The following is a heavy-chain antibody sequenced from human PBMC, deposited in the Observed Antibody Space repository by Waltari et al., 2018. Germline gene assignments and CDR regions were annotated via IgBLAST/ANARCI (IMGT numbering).Heavy chain of an antibody. CDR2: IWFDGTNK. J-gene: IGHJ5*02. V-gene: IGHV3-33*01. CDR1: GFTFSNFA. Sequence: QVQLVESGGGVVQPGRSLRLTCAASGFTFSNFAMHWVRQAPGKGLDWVAIIWFDGTNKYYADSVKGRFTISRDNSKNMLYLQMNSLRVEDTAIYYCVRGGPFDPWGQGTLVIVSS. D-gene: IGHD6-25*01. CDR3: VRGGPFDP.